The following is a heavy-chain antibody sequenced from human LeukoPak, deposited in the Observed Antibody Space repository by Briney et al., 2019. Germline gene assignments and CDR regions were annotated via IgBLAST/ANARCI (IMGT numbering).Heavy chain of an antibody. J-gene: IGHJ2*01. CDR2: IIPILGIA. Sequence: ASVKVSCKASGGTFSSYAISWVRQAPGQGLEWMGRIIPILGIANYAQKFQGRVTITADKSTSTAYMELSSLRSEDTAVYYCARVRLKMEMATISPDWYFDLWGRGTLVTVSS. CDR1: GGTFSSYA. D-gene: IGHD5-24*01. V-gene: IGHV1-69*04. CDR3: ARVRLKMEMATISPDWYFDL.